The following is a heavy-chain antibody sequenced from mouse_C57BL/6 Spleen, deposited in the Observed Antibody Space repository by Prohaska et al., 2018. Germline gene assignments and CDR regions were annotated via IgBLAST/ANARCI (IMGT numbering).Heavy chain of an antibody. CDR1: CYAFSSSW. CDR3: EINWVL. CDR2: IYHGDGDT. V-gene: IGHV1-82*01. Sequence: LKISCKASCYAFSSSWMNWVKQRPGIGLEWIGRIYHGDGDTNYNGKFKGKATLTADKSSSTAYLELSSLTSEDSAVYYCEINWVLWGEGTTLTVSA. J-gene: IGHJ2*01.